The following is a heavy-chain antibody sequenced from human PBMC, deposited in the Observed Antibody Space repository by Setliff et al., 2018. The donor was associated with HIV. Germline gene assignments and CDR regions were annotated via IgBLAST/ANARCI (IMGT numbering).Heavy chain of an antibody. D-gene: IGHD3-10*01. CDR1: GFTFSSYW. V-gene: IGHV3-23*01. CDR2: ISVGAGST. CDR3: AKGVFDV. J-gene: IGHJ2*01. Sequence: GGSLRLSCAASGFTFSSYWMHWVRQAPGKGLEWVALINGISVGAGSTYYADSVKGRFTISRDNSKNTLYLQMNNLRPEDTAIYYCAKGVFDVWGRGTPVTVSS.